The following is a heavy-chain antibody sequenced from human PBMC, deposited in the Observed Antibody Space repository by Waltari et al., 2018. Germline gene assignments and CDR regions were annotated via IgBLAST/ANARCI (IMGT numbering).Heavy chain of an antibody. Sequence: HVHLQESGPGLVTPSGTLSDTCVVSGDSIRVPYWWSWVRQPPGKGLEWIGQIHGSGRSNYNPSLERRVTVSIDTSNNHCPLKVTSATAADTAVYYCARDRGRGLYLDSWGQGTLVTVSP. J-gene: IGHJ4*02. CDR1: GDSIRVPYW. V-gene: IGHV4-4*02. CDR2: IHGSGRS. D-gene: IGHD2-15*01. CDR3: ARDRGRGLYLDS.